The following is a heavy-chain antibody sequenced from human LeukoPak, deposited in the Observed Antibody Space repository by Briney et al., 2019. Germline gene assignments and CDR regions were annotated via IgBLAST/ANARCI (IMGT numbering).Heavy chain of an antibody. V-gene: IGHV3-7*03. J-gene: IGHJ4*02. CDR2: IKQDGSEK. Sequence: QTGGSLRLSCAASGFTFSSYGMSWVRQAPGKGLEWVANIKQDGSEKYYVDSVKGRFTISRDNAKNSLYLQMNSLRAEDTAVYYCAKDRRVVVPAALDYWGQGTLVTVSS. CDR1: GFTFSSYG. D-gene: IGHD2-2*01. CDR3: AKDRRVVVPAALDY.